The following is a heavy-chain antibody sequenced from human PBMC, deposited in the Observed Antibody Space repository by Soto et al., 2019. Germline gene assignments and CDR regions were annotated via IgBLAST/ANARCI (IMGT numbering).Heavy chain of an antibody. D-gene: IGHD3-3*01. CDR2: ISSSGSTI. CDR3: ARDRPALITIFGVVIEGGMFDGMDV. CDR1: GFTFSSYE. Sequence: PGGSLRLSYAASGFTFSSYEMKWVRQAPGKVLEWVSYISSSGSTIYYADSVKGRFTISRDNAKNSLYLQMNSLRAEDTAVYYCARDRPALITIFGVVIEGGMFDGMDVWGQGTTVTVSS. J-gene: IGHJ6*02. V-gene: IGHV3-48*03.